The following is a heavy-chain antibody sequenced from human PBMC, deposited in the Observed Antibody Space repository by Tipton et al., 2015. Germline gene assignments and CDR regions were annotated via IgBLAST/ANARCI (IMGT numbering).Heavy chain of an antibody. CDR2: ISFSGTT. J-gene: IGHJ4*02. V-gene: IGHV4-59*01. CDR3: ARGGSYRWNYVNGFDY. CDR1: VGSISNNY. Sequence: LRLSCSVSVGSISNNYWSWIRQSPGKGLEWIGYISFSGTTNYNPSLRSRVTISLGTSKNQFSLRLISLIAADTAVYYCARGGSYRWNYVNGFDYWGQGTQVTVSS. D-gene: IGHD1-7*01.